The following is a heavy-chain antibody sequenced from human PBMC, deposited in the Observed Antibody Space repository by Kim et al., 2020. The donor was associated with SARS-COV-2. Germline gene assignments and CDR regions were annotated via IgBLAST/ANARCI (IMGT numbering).Heavy chain of an antibody. Sequence: GGSLRLSCAASGFTFSSYGMHWVRQAPGKGLEWVAVIWYDGSNKYYADSVKGRFTISRDNSKNTLYLQMKSLRAEDTAVYYCARDLYYYYSSGYYSSGWFDPCGRGTLVTVSA. J-gene: IGHJ5*02. CDR2: IWYDGSNK. D-gene: IGHD3-22*01. CDR1: GFTFSSYG. V-gene: IGHV3-33*08. CDR3: ARDLYYYYSSGYYSSGWFDP.